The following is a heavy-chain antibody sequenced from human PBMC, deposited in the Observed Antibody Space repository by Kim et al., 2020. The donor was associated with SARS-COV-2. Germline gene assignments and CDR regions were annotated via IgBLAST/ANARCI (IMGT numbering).Heavy chain of an antibody. CDR3: ARDQPYGNWNIPRLYYYYYYGMDV. CDR2: IIPIFGTA. D-gene: IGHD1-20*01. J-gene: IGHJ6*02. Sequence: SVKVSCKASGGTFSSYAISWVRQAPGQGLEWMGGIIPIFGTANYAQKFQGRVTITADESTSTAYMELSSLRSEDTAVYYCARDQPYGNWNIPRLYYYYYYGMDVWGQGTTVTVSS. V-gene: IGHV1-69*13. CDR1: GGTFSSYA.